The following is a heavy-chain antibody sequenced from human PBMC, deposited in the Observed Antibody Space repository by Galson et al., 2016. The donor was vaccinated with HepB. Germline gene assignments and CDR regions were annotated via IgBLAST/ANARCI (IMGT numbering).Heavy chain of an antibody. CDR3: AREFTY. J-gene: IGHJ4*02. Sequence: TLSLTCSFSGGTISSYDLYWSWIRQPAGKGLEWIGRIYASGIAHYNPSLKSRVSMSTDTSKDQVSLKLTSVTAADTAVYYCAREFTYWGQGTLVTVSS. CDR2: IYASGIA. V-gene: IGHV4-61*02. CDR1: GGTISSYDLY.